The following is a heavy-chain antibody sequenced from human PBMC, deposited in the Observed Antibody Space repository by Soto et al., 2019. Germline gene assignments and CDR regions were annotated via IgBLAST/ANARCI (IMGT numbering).Heavy chain of an antibody. D-gene: IGHD6-13*01. CDR1: GFSLSTSGVG. CDR2: IYWNDDK. CDR3: AHMRRSSSWSLEGGHFDY. Sequence: SGPTLVNPTQTLTLTCTFSGFSLSTSGVGVGWIRQPPGKALEWLALIYWNDDKRYSPSLKSRLTITKDTSKNQVVLTMTNMDPVDTATSYCAHMRRSSSWSLEGGHFDYWGQGTLVTVSS. V-gene: IGHV2-5*01. J-gene: IGHJ4*02.